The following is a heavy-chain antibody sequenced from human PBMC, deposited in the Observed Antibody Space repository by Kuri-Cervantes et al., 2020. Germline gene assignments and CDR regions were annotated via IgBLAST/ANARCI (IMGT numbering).Heavy chain of an antibody. D-gene: IGHD1-26*01. J-gene: IGHJ6*03. CDR3: ARDWSTWAGAYYYMDV. Sequence: GGSLRLSCAVSGYSISSGYYWGWIRQPPGKGLECLSSISSSSSYIYYADSVKGRFTISRDNAKNSLYLQMNSLRAEDTAVYYCARDWSTWAGAYYYMDVWGKGTTVTVSS. CDR1: GYSISSGYY. CDR2: ISSSSSYI. V-gene: IGHV3-21*01.